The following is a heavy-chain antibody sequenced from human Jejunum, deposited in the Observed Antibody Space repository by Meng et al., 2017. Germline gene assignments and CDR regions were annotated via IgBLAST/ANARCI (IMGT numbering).Heavy chain of an antibody. D-gene: IGHD5-24*01. CDR2: ITASGSPI. J-gene: IGHJ4*02. Sequence: GESLKISCAASGFKFSDYFMSWIRQAPGKGLEWISHITASGSPIYYADSVNGRFTISRDNAKNLVFLQMNSLRAEDTAVYYCARDGGMEMTSSYWGQGNLVPVSS. CDR1: GFKFSDYF. CDR3: ARDGGMEMTSSY. V-gene: IGHV3-11*01.